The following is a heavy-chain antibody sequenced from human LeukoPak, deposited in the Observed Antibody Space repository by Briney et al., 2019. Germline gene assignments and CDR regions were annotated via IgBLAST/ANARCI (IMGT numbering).Heavy chain of an antibody. V-gene: IGHV5-51*01. CDR3: ARLSVGATSYFDY. J-gene: IGHJ4*02. CDR1: GYSFTNYW. CDR2: IYPGDSDT. Sequence: GESLKISCKGSGYSFTNYWIGWVRQMPGKGLEWMGIIYPGDSDTRYSLSFQGQVTISADKYISTAYLQWSSLKASDTAMYYCARLSVGATSYFDYWGQGTLVTVSS. D-gene: IGHD1-26*01.